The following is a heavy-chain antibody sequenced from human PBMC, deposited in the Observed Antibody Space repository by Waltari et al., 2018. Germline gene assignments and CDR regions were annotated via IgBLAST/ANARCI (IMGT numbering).Heavy chain of an antibody. V-gene: IGHV1-18*01. J-gene: IGHJ6*03. CDR2: ISAYIGNT. D-gene: IGHD6-13*01. CDR3: ARSKGSYSSQLGIYYYYMDV. Sequence: QVQLVQSGAEVKKPGASVKVSCKASGYTFTNYGISWVRQAPGQGLEGMGWISAYIGNTRYTQKVLQGRVTMTTDTSTSTAFMELRSLRSDDTAVYYCARSKGSYSSQLGIYYYYMDVWGKGTTVTISS. CDR1: GYTFTNYG.